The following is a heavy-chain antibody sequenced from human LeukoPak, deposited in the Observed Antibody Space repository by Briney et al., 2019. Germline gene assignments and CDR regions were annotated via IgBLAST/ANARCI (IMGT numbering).Heavy chain of an antibody. V-gene: IGHV1-69*05. CDR3: AGAGRRYLAPDTNYKESVYFDY. CDR2: IIPIFGTA. D-gene: IGHD1-7*01. CDR1: GGTFSSYA. Sequence: SVKVSCKASGGTFSSYAISWVRQAPGQGLEWMGGIIPIFGTANYAQKFQGRVTITTDESTSTAYMELSSLRSEDTAVYYCAGAGRRYLAPDTNYKESVYFDYWGQGTLVTVSS. J-gene: IGHJ4*02.